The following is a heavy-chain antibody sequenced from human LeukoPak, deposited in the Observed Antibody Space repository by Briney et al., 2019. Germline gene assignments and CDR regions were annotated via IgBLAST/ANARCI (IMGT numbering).Heavy chain of an antibody. V-gene: IGHV1-8*01. CDR3: ARRVGSGWPVQH. CDR1: GYTFSSYD. D-gene: IGHD6-19*01. J-gene: IGHJ1*01. Sequence: ASVKVSCKASGYTFSSYDINWVRQATGQGLEWMGWMNPNSGNTGYAQKFQGRLNMTRNTSISTAYMELSSLRSEDTAVYYCARRVGSGWPVQHWGQGKLVTVSS. CDR2: MNPNSGNT.